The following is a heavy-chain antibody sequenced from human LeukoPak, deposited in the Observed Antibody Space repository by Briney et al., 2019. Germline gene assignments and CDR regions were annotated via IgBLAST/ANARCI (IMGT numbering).Heavy chain of an antibody. J-gene: IGHJ4*02. Sequence: PGGSLRLSCAASGFTFSSYAMSWVRQAPGKGLEWVSAISGSGGSTYHADSVKGRFTISRDNSKNTLYLQMNSLRAEDTAVYYCAKSAGYCSSTSCYHFDYWGQGTLVTVSS. D-gene: IGHD2-2*01. CDR3: AKSAGYCSSTSCYHFDY. CDR1: GFTFSSYA. V-gene: IGHV3-23*01. CDR2: ISGSGGST.